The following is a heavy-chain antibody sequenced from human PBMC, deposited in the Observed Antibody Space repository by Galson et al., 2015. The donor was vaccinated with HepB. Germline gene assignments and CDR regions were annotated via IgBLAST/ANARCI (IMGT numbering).Heavy chain of an antibody. CDR1: GYTFTSYA. D-gene: IGHD2-15*01. CDR2: INAGNGNT. CDR3: ARALPPVVVVAAGLLRFDP. V-gene: IGHV1-3*01. J-gene: IGHJ5*02. Sequence: SVKVSCKASGYTFTSYAMHWVRQAPGQRLEWMGWINAGNGNTKYSQKFQGRVTITRDTSASTAYMELSSLRSEDTAVYYCARALPPVVVVAAGLLRFDPWGQGTLVTVSS.